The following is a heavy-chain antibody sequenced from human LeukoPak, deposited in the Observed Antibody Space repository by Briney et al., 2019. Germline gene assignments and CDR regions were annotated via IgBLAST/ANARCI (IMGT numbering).Heavy chain of an antibody. Sequence: PSETLSLTCTVSGGSISSYYWSWIRQPAGKGLEWIGRIYTSGSTIYNPSLKSRVTMSVDTSKNQFSLKLSSVTAADTAVYYCARDLDYGDYAYYYYGMDVWGQGTTVTVSS. CDR1: GGSISSYY. D-gene: IGHD4-17*01. CDR3: ARDLDYGDYAYYYYGMDV. V-gene: IGHV4-4*07. CDR2: IYTSGST. J-gene: IGHJ6*02.